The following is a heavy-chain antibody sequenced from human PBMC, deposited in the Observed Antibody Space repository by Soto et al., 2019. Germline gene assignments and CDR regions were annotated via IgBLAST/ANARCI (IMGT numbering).Heavy chain of an antibody. Sequence: SVKVSCKASGGTFSSYAISWVRQAPGQGLEWMGGIIPIFGTANYAQKFQGRVTITADKSTSTAYMELSSLRSEDTAVYYCASISSNNPYCGGDCYGDDYWGQGTLVTVSS. D-gene: IGHD2-21*02. V-gene: IGHV1-69*06. CDR2: IIPIFGTA. J-gene: IGHJ4*02. CDR1: GGTFSSYA. CDR3: ASISSNNPYCGGDCYGDDY.